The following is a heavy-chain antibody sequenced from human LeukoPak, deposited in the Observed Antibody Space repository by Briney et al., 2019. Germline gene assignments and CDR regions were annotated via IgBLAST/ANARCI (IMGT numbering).Heavy chain of an antibody. V-gene: IGHV3-23*01. CDR3: AKVPQWLVPINYFDY. Sequence: SGGSLRLSCAASGFTFSSYAMSWVRQAPGKGLEWVSAISGSGGSTYYADSVKGRFTISRDNSRNTLYLQMNSLRAEDTAVYYCAKVPQWLVPINYFDYWGQGTLVTVSS. D-gene: IGHD6-19*01. J-gene: IGHJ4*02. CDR2: ISGSGGST. CDR1: GFTFSSYA.